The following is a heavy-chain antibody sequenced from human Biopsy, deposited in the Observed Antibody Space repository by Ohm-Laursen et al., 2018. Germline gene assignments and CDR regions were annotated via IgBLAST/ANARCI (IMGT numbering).Heavy chain of an antibody. V-gene: IGHV4-61*01. CDR2: IYSGGNT. D-gene: IGHD6-19*01. J-gene: IGHJ4*02. CDR1: SDSLTSGPEN. Sequence: GTLSLTCTVSSDSLTSGPENWSWTRQSPGQGLEYIGFIYSGGNTNYSPSLKNRVTMSVDTSKNQFYLKLYSVTAADTAVDYCARGRRTSGWPYFDNWGQGALVIVSP. CDR3: ARGRRTSGWPYFDN.